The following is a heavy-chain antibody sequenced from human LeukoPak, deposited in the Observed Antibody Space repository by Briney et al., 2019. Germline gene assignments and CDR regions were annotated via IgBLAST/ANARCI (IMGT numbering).Heavy chain of an antibody. D-gene: IGHD2-15*01. J-gene: IGHJ4*02. CDR1: GYNFTAYH. Sequence: ASVKVSRKASGYNFTAYHMHCVRQAPGQGLQWMGWINPNTGSTNYAQKFQGRVTLTRDTAISTASMEVTRLRSDDTAIYYCARGSGSNSPRYLKGDFWGQGTLLTVSS. CDR3: ARGSGSNSPRYLKGDF. CDR2: INPNTGST. V-gene: IGHV1-2*02.